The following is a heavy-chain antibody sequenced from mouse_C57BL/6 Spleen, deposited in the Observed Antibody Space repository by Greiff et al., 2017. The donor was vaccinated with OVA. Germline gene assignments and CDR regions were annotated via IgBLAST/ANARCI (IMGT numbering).Heavy chain of an antibody. CDR2: INYDGSST. V-gene: IGHV5-16*01. CDR3: ARDSAYGNYTYWYFDV. Sequence: EVQLVESEGGLVQPGSSMKLSCTASGFTFSDYYMAWVRQVPEKGLEWVANINYDGSSTYYLASLKSRFIISRDNAKNILYLQMSSLKSEDTATYYGARDSAYGNYTYWYFDVWGTGTTVTVSS. D-gene: IGHD2-1*01. CDR1: GFTFSDYY. J-gene: IGHJ1*03.